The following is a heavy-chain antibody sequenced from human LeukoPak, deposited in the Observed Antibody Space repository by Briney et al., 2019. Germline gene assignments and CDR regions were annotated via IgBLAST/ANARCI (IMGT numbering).Heavy chain of an antibody. Sequence: QSGGSLRLSCAASGFTFSDYYMSWIRQAPGKGLEWVSRINSDGSSTSYADSVKGRFTISRDNAKNTLYLQMNSLRAEDTAVYYCARSPPDYYYYYMDVWGKGTTVTVSS. J-gene: IGHJ6*03. CDR1: GFTFSDYY. V-gene: IGHV3-74*01. CDR2: INSDGSST. CDR3: ARSPPDYYYYYMDV.